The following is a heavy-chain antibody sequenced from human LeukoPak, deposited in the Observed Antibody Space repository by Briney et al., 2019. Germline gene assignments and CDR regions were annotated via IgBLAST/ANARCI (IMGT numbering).Heavy chain of an antibody. CDR1: DFTFSAYA. CDR2: MALSGGPT. Sequence: PGGSLRLSCAASDFTFSAYAMAWVRRAPGRGLEWVSTMALSGGPTHYTDSVKGRFTISRDDTKNTLYLHINSLRVEDTAVYYCARDFSLVVGASDSWGQGTLVTVSS. J-gene: IGHJ5*02. V-gene: IGHV3-23*01. CDR3: ARDFSLVVGASDS. D-gene: IGHD1-26*01.